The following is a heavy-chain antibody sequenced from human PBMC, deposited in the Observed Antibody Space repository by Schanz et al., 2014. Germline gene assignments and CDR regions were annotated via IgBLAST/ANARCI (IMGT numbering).Heavy chain of an antibody. V-gene: IGHV3-23*04. Sequence: VQVVQSGGGLVKPGGSLKLSCAASGLIFSIYVMSWVRQAPGKGLEWVSTIGTSGGTNYAESVKGRFTISRDNSKNTLYLQMNSLRAEDTAVYFCAKIERNEDWGQGTLVTVSS. J-gene: IGHJ4*02. CDR3: AKIERNED. D-gene: IGHD1-1*01. CDR1: GLIFSIYV. CDR2: IGTSGGT.